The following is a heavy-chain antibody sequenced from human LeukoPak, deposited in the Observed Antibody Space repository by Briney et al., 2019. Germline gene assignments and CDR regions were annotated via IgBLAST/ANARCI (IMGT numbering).Heavy chain of an antibody. CDR2: IYNSGST. D-gene: IGHD6-13*01. CDR3: ARGRFSSGWYIFDP. CDR1: GGSVSSDNYY. V-gene: IGHV4-61*01. J-gene: IGHJ5*02. Sequence: SETLSLTCTVTGGSVSSDNYYWSWIRQPPGKGLEWIGYIYNSGSTNYSPSLKSRVTMSADTPKNQLSLKLSAVTAADTAVYYCARGRFSSGWYIFDPWGQGALVTVSS.